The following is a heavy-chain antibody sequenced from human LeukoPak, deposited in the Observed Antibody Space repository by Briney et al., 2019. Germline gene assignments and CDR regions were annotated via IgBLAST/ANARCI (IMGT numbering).Heavy chain of an antibody. V-gene: IGHV4-59*08. Sequence: SETLSLTCTVSGGSVGSYYWSWIRQPPGKGLEWIGYVYYTGTTNYNPSLKSRVTISVDTSKNQFSLKLSSVTAADTAVYYCARLSQGVDYWGQGTLVTVSS. CDR3: ARLSQGVDY. J-gene: IGHJ4*02. CDR2: VYYTGTT. CDR1: GGSVGSYY.